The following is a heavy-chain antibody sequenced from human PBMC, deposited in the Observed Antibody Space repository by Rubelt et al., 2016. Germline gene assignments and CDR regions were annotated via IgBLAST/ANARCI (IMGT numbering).Heavy chain of an antibody. CDR3: ARDGYYYESDTTSNYFEGWFDL. J-gene: IGHJ5*02. D-gene: IGHD3-22*01. CDR2: INAGYGDT. CDR1: GYTFSSYA. V-gene: IGHV1-3*01. Sequence: PGDSVKVSCKASGYTFSSYAIHWVRQAPGQRLEWMGWINAGYGDTRYSPNFQGRLTITRDTSATTAYMELSSLRSEDTAVYYCARDGYYYESDTTSNYFEGWFDLWGQGTLVTVSS.